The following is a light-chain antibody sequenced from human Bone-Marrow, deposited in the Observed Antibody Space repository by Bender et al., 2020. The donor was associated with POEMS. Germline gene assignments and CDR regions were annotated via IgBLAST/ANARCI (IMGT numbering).Light chain of an antibody. Sequence: QSTLTQPASVSGSPGQSITISCIGASSDIGTYVSWYQQHPGKAPKLMIYEVYSRPSGVPDRFSGSKSGTSASLAITGLQSDDEAIYFCVAWDASLNGWVFGGGTKVTV. V-gene: IGLV2-14*03. CDR2: EVY. CDR1: SSDIGTY. CDR3: VAWDASLNGWV. J-gene: IGLJ3*02.